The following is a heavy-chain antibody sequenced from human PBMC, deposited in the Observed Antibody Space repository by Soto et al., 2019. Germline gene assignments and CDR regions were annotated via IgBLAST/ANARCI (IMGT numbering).Heavy chain of an antibody. CDR2: IYYSGST. CDR3: ARDSHYDSSDYYYNWLDP. V-gene: IGHV4-59*01. D-gene: IGHD3-22*01. CDR1: GGSISGYY. J-gene: IGHJ5*02. Sequence: SETLSLTCSVSGGSISGYYWSWVRQPPGKGLEWIGNIYYSGSTKYNPSLKSRVALSIDMSKRQVSLKLTSVTAADTAVYYCARDSHYDSSDYYYNWLDPWGQGTLVTVSS.